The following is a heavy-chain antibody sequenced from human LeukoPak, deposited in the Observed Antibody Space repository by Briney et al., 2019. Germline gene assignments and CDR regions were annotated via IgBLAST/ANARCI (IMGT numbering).Heavy chain of an antibody. D-gene: IGHD1-26*01. J-gene: IGHJ3*02. CDR3: AKDGGTYFWTVENAFDI. CDR2: ISGNDGST. V-gene: IGHV3-23*01. Sequence: PGGSLRLSCAASGFTFSSYAMSWVRQAPGKGPEWVSGISGNDGSTYYADSVKGRFTISRDNSKNTLYLQMNSLRAEDTAVYYCAKDGGTYFWTVENAFDIWGQGTMVTVFS. CDR1: GFTFSSYA.